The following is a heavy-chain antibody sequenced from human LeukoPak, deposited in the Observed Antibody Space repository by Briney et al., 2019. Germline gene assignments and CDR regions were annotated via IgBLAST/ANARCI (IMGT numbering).Heavy chain of an antibody. V-gene: IGHV1-8*01. CDR3: ARYTAMAINYAFDI. J-gene: IGHJ3*02. Sequence: ASVKVSCKASGYTFTSYDINWVRQATGQGLEWMGWMNPNSGNTGYAQKFQGRATMTRNTSISTAYMELSSLRSEDTAVYYCARYTAMAINYAFDIWGQGTMVTVSS. D-gene: IGHD5-18*01. CDR2: MNPNSGNT. CDR1: GYTFTSYD.